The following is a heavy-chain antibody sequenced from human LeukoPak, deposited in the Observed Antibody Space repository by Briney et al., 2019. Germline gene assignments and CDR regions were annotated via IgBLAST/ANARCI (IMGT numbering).Heavy chain of an antibody. J-gene: IGHJ3*02. V-gene: IGHV1-2*06. Sequence: GASVKVSCKASGYTFTGYYMHWVRQAPGHGLEWMGRINPNSGGTTYAQDFQGRVTMTRDTSISTAYVELSGLTSDDTAVYYCARPRATIVVDDGYDIWGQGTMVTVSS. CDR1: GYTFTGYY. CDR2: INPNSGGT. CDR3: ARPRATIVVDDGYDI. D-gene: IGHD3-22*01.